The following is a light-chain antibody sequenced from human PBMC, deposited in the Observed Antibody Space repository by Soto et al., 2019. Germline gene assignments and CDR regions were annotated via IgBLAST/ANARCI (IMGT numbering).Light chain of an antibody. CDR2: EVS. J-gene: IGLJ3*02. V-gene: IGLV2-23*02. CDR3: CSYAGGSTWV. CDR1: SSDVGNYNL. Sequence: QSALTQPASVSGSPGQSITISCTGTSSDVGNYNLVSWYQQHPGRAPNLMIYEVSKWPPGVSNRFSGSKSGNTASLTISGLQAEDEADYYCCSYAGGSTWVFGGGTKLTVL.